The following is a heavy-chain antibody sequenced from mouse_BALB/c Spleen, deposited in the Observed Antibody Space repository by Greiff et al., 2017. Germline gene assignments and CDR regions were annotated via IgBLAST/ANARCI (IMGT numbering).Heavy chain of an antibody. V-gene: IGHV1-42*01. CDR3: TSESLLRGFAY. CDR2: INPSTGGT. Sequence: EVQLQQSGPELVKPGASVKISCKASGYSFTGYYMHWVKQSPENSLEWIGEINPSTGGTSYNQKFKGKATLTVDKSSSTAYMQLRSLTSEESAVYYCTSESLLRGFAYWGQGTQVTVSA. J-gene: IGHJ3*01. CDR1: GYSFTGYY. D-gene: IGHD5-1*01.